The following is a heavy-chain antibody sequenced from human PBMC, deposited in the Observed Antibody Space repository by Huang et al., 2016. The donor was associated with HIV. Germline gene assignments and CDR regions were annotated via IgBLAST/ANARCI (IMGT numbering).Heavy chain of an antibody. J-gene: IGHJ3*02. CDR2: IYYSGST. V-gene: IGHV4-39*01. D-gene: IGHD3-10*01. Sequence: QLQLQESGPGLVKPSETLSLTCTVAVGSISSSSYYWGWSRQPPGKGLEWIVNIYYSGSTSYNPSLKSRVTISVDTSKNQFSLKLSSVTAADTAVYYCARNFGPDAFDIWGQGTMVTVSS. CDR3: ARNFGPDAFDI. CDR1: VGSISSSSYY.